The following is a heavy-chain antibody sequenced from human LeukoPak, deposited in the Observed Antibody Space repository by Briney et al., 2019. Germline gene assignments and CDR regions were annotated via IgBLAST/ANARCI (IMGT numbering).Heavy chain of an antibody. CDR2: IYTSGST. D-gene: IGHD1-20*01. CDR1: GGSISSYY. Sequence: PSETLSLTCTVSGGSISSYYWSWIRQPAGKGLEWIGRIYTSGSTNYNPSLKSRVTISVDTSKNQFSLKLSSVTAADTAVYYCARVKYNWNDVTSYYGMDVWGQGTTVTVSS. CDR3: ARVKYNWNDVTSYYGMDV. V-gene: IGHV4-4*07. J-gene: IGHJ6*02.